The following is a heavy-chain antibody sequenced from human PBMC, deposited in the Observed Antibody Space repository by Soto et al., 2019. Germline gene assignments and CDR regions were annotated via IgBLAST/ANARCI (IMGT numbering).Heavy chain of an antibody. CDR2: IWYDGSNK. Sequence: QVQLVESGGGVVQPGRSLRLSCAASGFTFSSYGMHWVRQAPGKGRGGVAVIWYDGSNKYYADSVKGRFTISRDNSKNTLYLQMNSLRAEDTAVYYCARDQSPTYYYYMDVWGKGTTVTVSS. CDR1: GFTFSSYG. J-gene: IGHJ6*03. V-gene: IGHV3-33*01. CDR3: ARDQSPTYYYYMDV.